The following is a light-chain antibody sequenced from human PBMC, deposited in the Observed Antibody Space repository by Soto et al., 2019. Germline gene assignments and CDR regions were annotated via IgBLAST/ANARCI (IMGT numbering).Light chain of an antibody. Sequence: QSVLTQPPSVSAAPGQKVTISCSGSSSNIGNKYVSWYQQLPGTAPKLLIYDNNKRPSGIPDRFSGSKSGTSATLGITGLQTGDEADYYCGTWDSSLSAWVFGGGTNLTVL. CDR3: GTWDSSLSAWV. CDR2: DNN. V-gene: IGLV1-51*01. J-gene: IGLJ3*02. CDR1: SSNIGNKY.